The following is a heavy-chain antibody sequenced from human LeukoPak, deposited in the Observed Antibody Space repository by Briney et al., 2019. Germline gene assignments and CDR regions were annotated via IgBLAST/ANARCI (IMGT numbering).Heavy chain of an antibody. Sequence: ASVKVSCKASGYTFTSYGISWVRQAPGQGLEWMGWTSAYNGNTNYAQKLQGRVTMTTDTSTSTAYMELRSLRSDDSAVYYCARLSEDYNWFDPWGQGTLVTVSS. J-gene: IGHJ5*02. CDR1: GYTFTSYG. V-gene: IGHV1-18*01. D-gene: IGHD2-15*01. CDR2: TSAYNGNT. CDR3: ARLSEDYNWFDP.